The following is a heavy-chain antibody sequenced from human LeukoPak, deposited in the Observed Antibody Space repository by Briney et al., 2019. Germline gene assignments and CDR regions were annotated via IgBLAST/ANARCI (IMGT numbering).Heavy chain of an antibody. V-gene: IGHV3-15*01. Sequence: GSLRLSCAASGLTFTNAWMSWVRQAPGKGLEWVGRIKRKSDGGTTDYAAPVKGRFTISRDDSKNTLYLQMNSLRAEDTAIYYCAKKLGDGGNFYYYYYMDVWGEGTTVAISS. CDR3: AKKLGDGGNFYYYYYMDV. D-gene: IGHD4-23*01. J-gene: IGHJ6*03. CDR2: IKRKSDGGTT. CDR1: GLTFTNAW.